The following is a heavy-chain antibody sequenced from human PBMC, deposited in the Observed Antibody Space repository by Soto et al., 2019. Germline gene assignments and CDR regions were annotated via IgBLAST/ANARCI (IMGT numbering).Heavy chain of an antibody. Sequence: GSLRLSCAASGFTVSSKYMSWVRQPPGQGLEWIGEIYRTGSANYNPSLKSRVTISLDKSENQFSLKVTSLTAADTAVYYCESRDPGTTVDYWGQGTLVTVSS. CDR3: ESRDPGTTVDY. V-gene: IGHV4-4*02. CDR1: GFTVSSKY. J-gene: IGHJ4*02. D-gene: IGHD1-7*01. CDR2: IYRTGSA.